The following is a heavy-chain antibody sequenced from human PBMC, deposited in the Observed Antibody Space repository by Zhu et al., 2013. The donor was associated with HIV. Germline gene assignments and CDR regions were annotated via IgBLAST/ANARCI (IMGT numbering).Heavy chain of an antibody. V-gene: IGHV1-69*01. CDR3: ARGEGSDNTGYWVY. CDR1: GGTFSNYA. J-gene: IGHJ4*02. D-gene: IGHD3-22*01. CDR2: IIPIFGTT. Sequence: QVQLVQSGAEVKKPGSSVKVSCKASGGTFSNYAITWVRQAPGQGLEWMGGIIPIFGTTNYAQKFQGRVMITADESTSTAYMELSSLRSEDTAVYYCARGEGSDNTGYWVYWGQGTLVTGLL.